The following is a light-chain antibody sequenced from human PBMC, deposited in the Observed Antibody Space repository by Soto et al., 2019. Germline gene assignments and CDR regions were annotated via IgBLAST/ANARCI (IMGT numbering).Light chain of an antibody. V-gene: IGKV4-1*01. CDR1: QSILYISNNKTY. CDR3: QQYYSTPGT. J-gene: IGKJ3*01. Sequence: DIVMTQSPDSLAVSLGERATINCKSSQSILYISNNKTYSAWYQQKPGQPPKLLIYWASTRESGVPERFSGGGSGTDFTLTISSLQAEDGAVYYCQQYYSTPGTFGPGTKVDIK. CDR2: WAS.